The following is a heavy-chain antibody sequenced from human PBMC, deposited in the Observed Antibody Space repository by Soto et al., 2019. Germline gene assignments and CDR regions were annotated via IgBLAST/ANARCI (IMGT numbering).Heavy chain of an antibody. J-gene: IGHJ4*02. CDR1: GFTFSNYA. D-gene: IGHD6-13*01. CDR3: AKWRRAADD. CDR2: ISDTGSST. Sequence: EVQLLASGGGLVQPGGSLRLSCAASGFTFSNYAMSWVRQAPGKGLEWVSVISDTGSSTFYADSVKGRFTISRDNSKNTLYLQMNSLRAEDTAVYYCAKWRRAADDWGQGTLVTVSS. V-gene: IGHV3-23*01.